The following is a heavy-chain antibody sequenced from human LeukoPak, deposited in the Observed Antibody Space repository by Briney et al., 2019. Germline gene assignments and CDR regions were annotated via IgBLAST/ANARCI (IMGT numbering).Heavy chain of an antibody. V-gene: IGHV1-58*01. CDR1: GFTFTSSA. CDR2: IVVGSGNT. Sequence: RASVKVSCKASGFTFTSSAVQWVRQARGQRLEWIGWIVVGSGNTNYAQKFQERVTITRDMSTSTAYMELSSLRSEDTAVYYCAAPGGYCSGGSCPQDYYYYGMDVWSKGTTVTVSS. D-gene: IGHD2-15*01. CDR3: AAPGGYCSGGSCPQDYYYYGMDV. J-gene: IGHJ6*04.